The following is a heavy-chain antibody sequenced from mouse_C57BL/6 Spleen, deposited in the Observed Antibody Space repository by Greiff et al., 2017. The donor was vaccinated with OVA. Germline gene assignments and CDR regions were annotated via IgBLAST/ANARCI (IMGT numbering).Heavy chain of an antibody. J-gene: IGHJ1*03. CDR1: GFTFSSYG. D-gene: IGHD1-1*01. CDR2: ISSGGSYT. V-gene: IGHV5-6*01. Sequence: EVKLVESGGDLVKPGGSLKLSCAASGFTFSSYGMSWVRQTPDKRLEWVATISSGGSYTYYPDSLKGRFTISRDNAKNTLYLQMSSLKSEDTAMYYCARPDYYGSSSYFDVWGTGTTVTVSS. CDR3: ARPDYYGSSSYFDV.